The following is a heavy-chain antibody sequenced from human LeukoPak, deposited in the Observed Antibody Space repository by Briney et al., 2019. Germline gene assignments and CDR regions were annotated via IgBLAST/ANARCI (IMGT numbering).Heavy chain of an antibody. CDR2: ISAYNGNT. CDR3: ARDSDNWNPFVPGSH. CDR1: GYTFTSYG. V-gene: IGHV1-18*01. J-gene: IGHJ4*02. D-gene: IGHD1-20*01. Sequence: GASVKVSCKASGYTFTSYGISWVRQAPGQGLEWMGWISAYNGNTNYAQKLQGRVTMTTDTSTSTAYMELRSLRSDDTAVYYCARDSDNWNPFVPGSHWGQGTLVTVSS.